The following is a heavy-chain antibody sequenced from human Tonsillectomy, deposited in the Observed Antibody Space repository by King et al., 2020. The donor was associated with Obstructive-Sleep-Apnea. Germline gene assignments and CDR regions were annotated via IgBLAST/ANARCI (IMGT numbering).Heavy chain of an antibody. V-gene: IGHV3-30*18. Sequence: VQLVESGGGVVQPGRSLRLSCAASGFTFSSYGMHWVRQAPGKGLEWVAVISYDGSNKYYADSGKGRFTISRDNSKNTLYLQMNSLRAEDTAVYYCAKDQGGYGMDVWGQGTTVTVSS. CDR2: ISYDGSNK. D-gene: IGHD1-26*01. J-gene: IGHJ6*02. CDR1: GFTFSSYG. CDR3: AKDQGGYGMDV.